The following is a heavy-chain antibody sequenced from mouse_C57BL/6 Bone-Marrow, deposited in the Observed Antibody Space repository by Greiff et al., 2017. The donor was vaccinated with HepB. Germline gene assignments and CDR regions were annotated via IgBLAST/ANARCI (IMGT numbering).Heavy chain of an antibody. CDR1: GFSFNTYA. CDR2: IRSKSNNYAT. D-gene: IGHD2-3*01. V-gene: IGHV10-1*01. Sequence: EVQLQESGGGLVQPKGSLKLSCAASGFSFNTYAMNWVRQAPGKGLEWVARIRSKSNNYATYYADSVKDRFTISRDDSESMLYLQMNNLKTEDTAMYYCVREGLLLWFAYWGQGTLVTVSA. J-gene: IGHJ3*01. CDR3: VREGLLLWFAY.